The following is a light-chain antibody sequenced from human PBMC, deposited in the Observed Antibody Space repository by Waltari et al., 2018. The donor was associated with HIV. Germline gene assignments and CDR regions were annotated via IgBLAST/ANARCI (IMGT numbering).Light chain of an antibody. CDR1: QSVSSNY. J-gene: IGKJ1*01. CDR2: GAS. CDR3: QQYGNSPWT. V-gene: IGKV3-20*01. Sequence: EIVLTQSPGTLSLSPGERATLSCRASQSVSSNYLAWYQQKPGQAPRLLIYGASSRATGIPDRFSGSGSGTDFTLTISRLEPEEFAVYYCQQYGNSPWTFGQGTKVEIK.